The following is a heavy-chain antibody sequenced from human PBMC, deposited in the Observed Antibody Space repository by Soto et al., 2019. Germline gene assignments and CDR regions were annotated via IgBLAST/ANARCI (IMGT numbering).Heavy chain of an antibody. CDR3: ASGGAGSGPFTWELPDH. D-gene: IGHD3-16*01. CDR1: GNTFTYRY. V-gene: IGHV1-45*02. J-gene: IGHJ4*02. CDR2: ITPFSGDV. Sequence: QMQLVQSGAEVKKTGSSVTVSCKALGNTFTYRYLHWVRQAPGQALEWMGWITPFSGDVDYAQRFQDSVHITRDTSINTPYMQMSSLRSEDTAMYFCASGGAGSGPFTWELPDHWGQGTLVTVSS.